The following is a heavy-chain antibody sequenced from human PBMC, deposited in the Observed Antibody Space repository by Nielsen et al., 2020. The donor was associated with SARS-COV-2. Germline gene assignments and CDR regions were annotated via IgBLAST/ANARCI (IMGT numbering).Heavy chain of an antibody. CDR1: GFTFSSYG. CDR2: ISYDGSNK. D-gene: IGHD5-18*01. V-gene: IGHV3-30*18. Sequence: GESLKISCAASGFTFSSYGMHWVRQAPGKGLEWVAVISYDGSNKYYADSVKGRFTISRDNSKNTLYLQMNSLRAEDTAVYYCAKDMVPVLLWFEGDAFDIWGQGTMVTVSS. J-gene: IGHJ3*02. CDR3: AKDMVPVLLWFEGDAFDI.